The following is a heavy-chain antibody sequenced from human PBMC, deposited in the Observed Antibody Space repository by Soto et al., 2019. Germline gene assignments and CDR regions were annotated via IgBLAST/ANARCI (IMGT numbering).Heavy chain of an antibody. CDR2: IYWNDDK. CDR3: AKSGSSGWYGWFDP. J-gene: IGHJ5*02. Sequence: CGPTLVNPTQTLTRTFIFSGSSRITIVVGVGWIRHPPGKALEWLGFIYWNDDKRYSPSLKSRLTITKDTSKNQVVLTMTNMDPVDTATYYCAKSGSSGWYGWFDPWGQGTLVTVSS. D-gene: IGHD6-19*01. V-gene: IGHV2-5*01. CDR1: GSSRITIVVG.